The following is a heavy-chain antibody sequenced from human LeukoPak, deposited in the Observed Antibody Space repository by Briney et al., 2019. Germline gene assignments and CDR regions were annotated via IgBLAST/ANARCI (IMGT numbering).Heavy chain of an antibody. J-gene: IGHJ4*02. CDR3: AREVAVADEYYFDY. Sequence: SVKVSCKASGGTFSSYAISWVRQAPGQGLEWMGRIIPILGIADYAQKFQGRVTITADKSTSTAYMELSSLRSEDTAVYYCAREVAVADEYYFDYWGQGTLVTVSS. CDR1: GGTFSSYA. CDR2: IIPILGIA. D-gene: IGHD6-19*01. V-gene: IGHV1-69*04.